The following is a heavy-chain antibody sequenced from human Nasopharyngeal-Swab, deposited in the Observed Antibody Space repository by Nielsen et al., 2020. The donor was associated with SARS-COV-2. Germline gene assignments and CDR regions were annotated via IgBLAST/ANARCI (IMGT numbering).Heavy chain of an antibody. J-gene: IGHJ5*02. CDR3: AKVAGRDNWFDP. D-gene: IGHD6-25*01. Sequence: GESLKISCIASGFTSSTSSLTWLRQPPGKGLQWVSTLGTAGDTYYADSVKGRFTISRDNSKNTLYLQMNSLRAEDTAVYYCAKVAGRDNWFDPWGQGTLVTVSS. V-gene: IGHV3-23*01. CDR2: LGTAGDT. CDR1: GFTSSTSS.